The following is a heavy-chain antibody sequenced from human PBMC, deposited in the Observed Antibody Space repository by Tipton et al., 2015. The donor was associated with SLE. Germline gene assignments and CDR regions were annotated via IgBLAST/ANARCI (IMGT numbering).Heavy chain of an antibody. CDR2: IYYSGST. D-gene: IGHD2-2*01. V-gene: IGHV4-59*01. Sequence: LRLSCAVYGGSFSSYYWSWIRQPPGKGLEWIGYIYYSGSTNYNPSLKSRVTISVDTSKNQFSLKLSSVTAADTAVYYCARGYCSSTSCYGVWFDPWGQGTLVTVSS. J-gene: IGHJ5*02. CDR3: ARGYCSSTSCYGVWFDP. CDR1: GGSFSSYY.